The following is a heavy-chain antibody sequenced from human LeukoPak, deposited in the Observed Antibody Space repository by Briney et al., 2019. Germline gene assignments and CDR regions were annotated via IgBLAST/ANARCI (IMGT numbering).Heavy chain of an antibody. CDR1: GFTFSTYW. CDR3: GFGDWFDP. D-gene: IGHD3-3*01. CDR2: IKQDGSEK. V-gene: IGHV3-7*01. Sequence: GGSLRLSCAASGFTFSTYWMSWVRQAPGKGLEWVANIKQDGSEKYYVDSVKGRFIISRDNSKNTLSLQMNSLRPEDTAVYYCGFGDWFDPWGQGTLVTVSS. J-gene: IGHJ5*02.